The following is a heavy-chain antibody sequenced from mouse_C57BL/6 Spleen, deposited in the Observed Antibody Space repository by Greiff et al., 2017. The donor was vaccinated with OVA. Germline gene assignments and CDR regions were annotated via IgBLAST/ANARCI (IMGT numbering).Heavy chain of an antibody. CDR3: ARDAYSGNFDY. V-gene: IGHV1-61*01. CDR1: GYTFTSYW. J-gene: IGHJ2*01. Sequence: VQLKQPGAELVRPGSSVKLSCKASGYTFTSYWMDWVKQRPGQGLEWIGNIYPSDSETHYNQKFKDKATLTVDKSSSTAYMQLSSLTSEDSAVYYCARDAYSGNFDYWGQGTTLTVSS. CDR2: IYPSDSET. D-gene: IGHD6-5*01.